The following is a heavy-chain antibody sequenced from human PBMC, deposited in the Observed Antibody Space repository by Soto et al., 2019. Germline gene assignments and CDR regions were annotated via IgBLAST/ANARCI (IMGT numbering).Heavy chain of an antibody. J-gene: IGHJ4*02. CDR3: AHRRGDLLTSPYYFDY. CDR1: GFSLNTRGVG. V-gene: IGHV2-5*02. CDR2: ISWDGEK. Sequence: QITLKESGPTLVKPTQTLTLTCTFSGFSLNTRGVGVGWIRQPPGKALEWLALISWDGEKRYSPSLKSRLTSTKHPPEKQVVLTMTNIHPVDTATYSCAHRRGDLLTSPYYFDYWGQRNLVTVSS. D-gene: IGHD3-9*01.